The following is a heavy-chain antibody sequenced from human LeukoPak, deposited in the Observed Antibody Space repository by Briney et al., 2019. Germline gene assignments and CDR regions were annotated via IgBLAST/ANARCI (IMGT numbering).Heavy chain of an antibody. CDR3: AKGHYDSSGDDAFDI. CDR1: GFTFRRYG. D-gene: IGHD3-22*01. V-gene: IGHV3-33*06. Sequence: GGSLRLSCAASGFTFRRYGMQWVRQAPGKGLEGVAVIWYDGSNKYYADSVKGRFTISRGSSKNTLYLQMNSLRAEDTAVYYCAKGHYDSSGDDAFDISGQGTMVTVSS. CDR2: IWYDGSNK. J-gene: IGHJ3*02.